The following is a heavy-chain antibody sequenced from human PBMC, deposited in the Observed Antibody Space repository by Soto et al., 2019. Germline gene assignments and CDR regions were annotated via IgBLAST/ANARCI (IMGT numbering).Heavy chain of an antibody. J-gene: IGHJ4*02. CDR1: GGTFSRYT. CDR3: ATRDPGHY. CDR2: LIPISGTP. V-gene: IGHV1-69*05. Sequence: SVKVSCKAFGGTFSRYTIIWMRQAPGQGLEWMGGLIPISGTPNYAQKFQGRVTMTRDTSTSTVYMELSSLRSEDTAVYYCATRDPGHYWGQGTLVTVSS.